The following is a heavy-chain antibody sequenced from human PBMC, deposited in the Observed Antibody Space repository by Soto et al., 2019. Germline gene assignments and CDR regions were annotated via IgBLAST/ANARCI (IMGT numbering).Heavy chain of an antibody. V-gene: IGHV3-48*02. Sequence: PGGSLRLSCVVSGFTLSLYSMNWVRQAPGKGLEWVSYISTTSSTIYYAGSVRGRFTISRDNAKNSLDLQMSSLRDEDTAVYYCATSCSGGNCLDYWGQGILVTVSS. CDR1: GFTLSLYS. D-gene: IGHD2-15*01. CDR2: ISTTSSTI. CDR3: ATSCSGGNCLDY. J-gene: IGHJ4*02.